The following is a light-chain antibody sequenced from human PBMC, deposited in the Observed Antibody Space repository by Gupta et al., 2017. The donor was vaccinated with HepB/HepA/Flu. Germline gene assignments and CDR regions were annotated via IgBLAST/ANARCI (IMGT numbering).Light chain of an antibody. CDR2: DVS. Sequence: QSALTQPASVSGSPGQSITISCTGTSSDVGGYNYVSWYQQHPGKAPKLMIYDVSNRPSGVSDRFSGSKSGTTASLTISGPQAEDEADYYCSSYTSSSTPVVFGGGTKLTVL. J-gene: IGLJ2*01. CDR1: SSDVGGYNY. CDR3: SSYTSSSTPVV. V-gene: IGLV2-14*03.